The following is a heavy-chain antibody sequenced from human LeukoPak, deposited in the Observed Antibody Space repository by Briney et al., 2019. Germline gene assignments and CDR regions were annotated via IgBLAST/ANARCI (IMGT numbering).Heavy chain of an antibody. D-gene: IGHD3-16*01. CDR3: ARDGGWWFDP. V-gene: IGHV4-34*01. CDR1: GGSFSGYY. J-gene: IGHJ5*02. Sequence: SETLSLTCAVYGGSFSGYYWSWIRQPPGKGLEWIGEINHSGSTNYNPSLKSRVTISVDTSKNQFSLKLSSVTAADTAVYYCARDGGWWFDPWGQGTLVTVSS. CDR2: INHSGST.